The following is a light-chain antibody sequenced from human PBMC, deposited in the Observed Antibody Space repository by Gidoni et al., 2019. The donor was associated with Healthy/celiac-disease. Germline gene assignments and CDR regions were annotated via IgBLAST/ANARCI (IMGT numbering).Light chain of an antibody. CDR1: ALPKQY. Sequence: YELPQPPPVPVSPGQTARFTCSGDALPKQYAYWYQQKPGRDPVLVIYNDSERPSWVPARFSGSSSGTTVTLTISAVQADDEADYYYRSSDGSGTYWVFGGGTKLTVL. J-gene: IGLJ3*02. CDR2: NDS. V-gene: IGLV3-25*03. CDR3: RSSDGSGTYWV.